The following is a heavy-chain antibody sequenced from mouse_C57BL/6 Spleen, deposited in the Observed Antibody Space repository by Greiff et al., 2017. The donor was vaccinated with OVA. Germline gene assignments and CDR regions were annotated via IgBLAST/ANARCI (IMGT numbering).Heavy chain of an antibody. CDR3: ARKTTGAPSMDY. J-gene: IGHJ4*01. D-gene: IGHD1-1*01. CDR1: GYTFTSYW. Sequence: QVQLKQPGTELVKPGASVKLSCKASGYTFTSYWMHWVKQRPGQGLEWIGNINPSNGGTNYNEKFKSKATLTVDKSSSTAYMQLSSLTSEDSAVYYGARKTTGAPSMDYWGQGTTVTVSS. V-gene: IGHV1-53*01. CDR2: INPSNGGT.